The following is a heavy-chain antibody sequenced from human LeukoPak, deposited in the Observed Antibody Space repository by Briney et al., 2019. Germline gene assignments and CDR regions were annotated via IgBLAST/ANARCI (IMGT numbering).Heavy chain of an antibody. CDR3: ASGDTAMALLEY. CDR2: IYSGAST. CDR1: GFIVSSIY. D-gene: IGHD5-18*01. J-gene: IGHJ4*02. Sequence: PGGSLRVSCAASGFIVSSIYMNWVRQAPGKGLEWVSVIYSGASTYYADSVKGRFTISRDNSKNTLYLQMNSLRAEDTAVYYCASGDTAMALLEYWGQGTLVTVSS. V-gene: IGHV3-66*01.